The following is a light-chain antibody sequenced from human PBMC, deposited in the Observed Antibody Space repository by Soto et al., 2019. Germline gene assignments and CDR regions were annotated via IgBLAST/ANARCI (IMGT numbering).Light chain of an antibody. CDR2: GGF. J-gene: IGKJ3*01. V-gene: IGKV3-15*01. CDR3: QHHNAWPLT. CDR1: QTLRTK. Sequence: IVLTQSPGTLSVSPGERVILSCRASQTLRTKLAWYQQKPGQAPRLLIYGGFTSATGLPARFSGSGSGTEFTLTITSLQSEDFAIYYCQHHNAWPLTFGPGTKLHLK.